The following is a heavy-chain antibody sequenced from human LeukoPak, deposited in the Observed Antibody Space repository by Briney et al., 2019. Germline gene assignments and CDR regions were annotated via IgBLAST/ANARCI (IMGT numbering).Heavy chain of an antibody. D-gene: IGHD3-3*01. CDR3: ARDSTTIFGVVSDWFDP. V-gene: IGHV1-2*02. CDR1: GYTFTSYY. CDR2: INPNSGGT. Sequence: GASVKVSCKASGYTFTSYYMHWVRQAPGQGLEWMGWINPNSGGTNYAQKFQGRVTMTRDTSISTAYMELSRLRSDDTAVYYCARDSTTIFGVVSDWFDPWGQETLVTVSS. J-gene: IGHJ5*02.